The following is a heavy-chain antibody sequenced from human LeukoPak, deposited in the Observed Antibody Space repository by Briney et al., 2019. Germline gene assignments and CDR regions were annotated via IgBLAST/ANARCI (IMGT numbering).Heavy chain of an antibody. CDR3: AGSWYRGYYYYSYGVV. Sequence: PSETLSLTCAVYGGSFSGYYWSWIRQPPGKGLEWIGEINHSGSTNYNPSLKSRVTISVDTSKNKFSLKLSSVTGGDRAVYYCAGSWYRGYYYYSYGVVWGKGTTVSVSS. V-gene: IGHV4-34*01. CDR2: INHSGST. D-gene: IGHD6-13*01. CDR1: GGSFSGYY. J-gene: IGHJ6*03.